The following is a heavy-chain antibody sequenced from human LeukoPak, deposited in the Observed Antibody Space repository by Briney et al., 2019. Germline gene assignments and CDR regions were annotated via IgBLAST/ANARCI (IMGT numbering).Heavy chain of an antibody. Sequence: GSLRLSCAASKFAFSSYAMSWVRQAPGKGLEWVSTISGSGGSTYSADSVKGRFTISRDNSRNTLYLQMNSLRAEDTAIYYCAKGGPQFFDYWGQGALVTVSS. V-gene: IGHV3-23*01. CDR3: AKGGPQFFDY. D-gene: IGHD5-24*01. CDR2: ISGSGGST. CDR1: KFAFSSYA. J-gene: IGHJ4*02.